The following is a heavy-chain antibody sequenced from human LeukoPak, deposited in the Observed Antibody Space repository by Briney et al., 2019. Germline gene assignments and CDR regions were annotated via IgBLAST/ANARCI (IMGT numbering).Heavy chain of an antibody. Sequence: SETLSLTCTVSGGSISSSSYYWGWIRQPPGKGLEWIGSFYSSGSAYYNPSLKSRVTISVDTSNNQFSLKLSSVTAADTAVYYCARRLRSGNYGGEGYWGQGTLVTVSS. D-gene: IGHD1-26*01. J-gene: IGHJ4*02. CDR1: GGSISSSSYY. CDR2: FYSSGSA. V-gene: IGHV4-39*01. CDR3: ARRLRSGNYGGEGY.